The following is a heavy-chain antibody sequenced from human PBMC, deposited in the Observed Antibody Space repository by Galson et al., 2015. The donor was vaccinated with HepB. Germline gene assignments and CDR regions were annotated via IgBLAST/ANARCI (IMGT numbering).Heavy chain of an antibody. D-gene: IGHD1-1*01. Sequence: SLRLSCAASGFTFSSYSTNWVRQAPGKGLEWVSSISSSSSYIYYADSVKGRFTISRDNAKNSLYLQMNSLRAEDTAVYYCARARQLGGVDYWGQGTLVTVSS. J-gene: IGHJ4*02. CDR3: ARARQLGGVDY. CDR2: ISSSSSYI. CDR1: GFTFSSYS. V-gene: IGHV3-21*01.